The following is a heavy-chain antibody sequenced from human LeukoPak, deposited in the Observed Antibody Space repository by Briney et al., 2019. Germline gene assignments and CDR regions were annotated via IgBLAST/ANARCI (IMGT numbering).Heavy chain of an antibody. CDR1: GGSISSSSYY. V-gene: IGHV4-39*07. D-gene: IGHD2-8*01. CDR2: IYHSGST. Sequence: PSETLSLTCTVSGGSISSSSYYWGWIRQPPGKGLEWIGSIYHSGSTYYNPSLKSRATISVDTSKNQFSLKLSSVTAADTAVYYCARDYRGYADYFDSWGQGTLVTVSS. J-gene: IGHJ4*02. CDR3: ARDYRGYADYFDS.